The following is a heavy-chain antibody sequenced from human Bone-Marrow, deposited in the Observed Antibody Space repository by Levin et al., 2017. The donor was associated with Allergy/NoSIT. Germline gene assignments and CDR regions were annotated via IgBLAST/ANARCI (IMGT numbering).Heavy chain of an antibody. J-gene: IGHJ4*02. CDR3: ARSTYYYDRGYFDY. Sequence: GGSLRLSCTASGFAFSSYYMTWVRQAPGKGLEWVANIKQDGSETFYVDSVKGRFTISRDNAKNSLYLQMNSLRAEETAVYYCARSTYYYDRGYFDYWGQGTLVTVSS. CDR1: GFAFSSYY. V-gene: IGHV3-7*01. D-gene: IGHD3-22*01. CDR2: IKQDGSET.